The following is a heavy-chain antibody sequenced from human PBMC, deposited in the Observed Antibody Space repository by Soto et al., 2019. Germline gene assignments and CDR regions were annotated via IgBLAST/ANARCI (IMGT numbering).Heavy chain of an antibody. CDR2: ISGSGGST. J-gene: IGHJ6*02. D-gene: IGHD2-2*01. V-gene: IGHV3-23*01. CDR1: GFTFSSYA. Sequence: GGSLRLSCAASGFTFSSYAMSWVRQAPGKGLEWVSAISGSGGSTYYADSVKGRFTISRDNSKNTLYLQMNSLRAEDTAVYYCAKDAEDIVVVPAAILLYYYYGMDVWGQGTTVTVSS. CDR3: AKDAEDIVVVPAAILLYYYYGMDV.